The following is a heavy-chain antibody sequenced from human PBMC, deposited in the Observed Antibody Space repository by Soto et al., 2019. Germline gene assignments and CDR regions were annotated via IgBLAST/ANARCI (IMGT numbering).Heavy chain of an antibody. CDR3: TTDDPINRY. V-gene: IGHV3-15*01. CDR1: GFTFSNAW. CDR2: IKSKTNGGTT. J-gene: IGHJ4*02. Sequence: EVQLVESGGDLVKQGGSLRLSCAASGFTFSNAWMSWVRQAPGKGLEWVGRIKSKTNGGTTDYAAPVIGRFTISRDDSKNTLYLQMNSLNPEDTAVYYCTTDDPINRYWGQGTLVTVSS.